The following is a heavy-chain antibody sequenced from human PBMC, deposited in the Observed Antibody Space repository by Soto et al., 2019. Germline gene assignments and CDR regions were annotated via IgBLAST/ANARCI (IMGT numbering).Heavy chain of an antibody. CDR1: GFSFGTFG. V-gene: IGHV3-30-3*01. J-gene: IGHJ4*02. CDR3: AGVQAGRRRSRRFADMPVGGVFDY. Sequence: QVQLVESGGGVVQPGTSLRLSCAASGFSFGTFGLHWVRQAPGKGLEWLAVILFDGNNKYYGDSVKGRFTVSRDNSKSRLYLQMTSLTTEDTAVYYGAGVQAGRRRSRRFADMPVGGVFDYWGQGALVTVSS. D-gene: IGHD6-19*01. CDR2: ILFDGNNK.